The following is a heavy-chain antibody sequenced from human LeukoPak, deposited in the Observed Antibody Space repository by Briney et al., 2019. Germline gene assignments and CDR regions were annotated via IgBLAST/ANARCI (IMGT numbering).Heavy chain of an antibody. D-gene: IGHD4-23*01. J-gene: IGHJ4*02. CDR3: ARGGVTTVVRGNYFDY. CDR2: IYSGGST. V-gene: IGHV3-66*01. Sequence: GGSLRLSCAASGFTVSSNYMSWVRQAPGKGLEWVSVIYSGGSTHYADSVKGRFTISRDNSKNTLYLQMNSLRAEDTAVYYCARGGVTTVVRGNYFDYWGQGTLVTVSS. CDR1: GFTVSSNY.